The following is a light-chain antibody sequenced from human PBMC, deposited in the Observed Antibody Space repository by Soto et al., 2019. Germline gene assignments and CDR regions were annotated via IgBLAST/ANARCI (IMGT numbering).Light chain of an antibody. J-gene: IGLJ7*01. CDR1: SGHSSYI. CDR2: LEGSGGY. Sequence: QTVVTQSSSASASLGSSVKLTCTLSSGHSSYIIAWHQQQPGKAPRYLMKLEGSGGYNKGSGVPDRFSGSSSGADRYLTISNLQFEDEADYYCETWDSNTHTVFGGGTQLTVL. V-gene: IGLV4-60*02. CDR3: ETWDSNTHTV.